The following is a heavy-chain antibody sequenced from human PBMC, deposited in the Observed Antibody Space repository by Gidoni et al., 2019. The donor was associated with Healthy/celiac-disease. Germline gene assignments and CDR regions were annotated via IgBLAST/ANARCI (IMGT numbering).Heavy chain of an antibody. J-gene: IGHJ3*02. CDR2: ISWNSGSI. V-gene: IGHV3-9*01. Sequence: EGQLVESGGGLGKPGRSLRISCAAHGFTFADYAMPWVRQAPGKGLEWVSGISWNSGSIGYADSVKGRFTISSDNAKNSLYLHMNSLRAEDTALYYCAKGSYYGSGSPIGAFDIWGQGTMVTVSS. D-gene: IGHD3-10*01. CDR1: GFTFADYA. CDR3: AKGSYYGSGSPIGAFDI.